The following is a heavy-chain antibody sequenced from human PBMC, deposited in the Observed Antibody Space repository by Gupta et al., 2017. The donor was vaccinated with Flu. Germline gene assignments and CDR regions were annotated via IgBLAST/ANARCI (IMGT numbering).Heavy chain of an antibody. CDR2: MNPNSGNT. V-gene: IGHV1-8*01. CDR3: ARRGRGGYCSSTSCYRWGLGY. Sequence: VRQATGQGLEWMGWMNPNSGNTGYAQKFQGRVTMTRNTSISTAYMELSSLRSEDTAVYYCARRGRGGYCSSTSCYRWGLGYWGQGTLVTVSS. J-gene: IGHJ4*02. D-gene: IGHD2-2*02.